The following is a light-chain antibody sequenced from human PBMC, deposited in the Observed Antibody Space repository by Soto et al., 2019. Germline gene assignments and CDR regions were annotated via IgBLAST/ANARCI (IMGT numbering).Light chain of an antibody. J-gene: IGKJ1*01. CDR2: ATS. V-gene: IGKV3-20*01. Sequence: EIVLTQSPGTLSLSPGERATLSCRASQSVNSNFLAWFKQKPGQAPRLLIYATSSRATDIPDRFSGSGSGTDFTLTISRLEPEDFAVYYCQQYDRSPWTFGQGNKVEIK. CDR1: QSVNSNF. CDR3: QQYDRSPWT.